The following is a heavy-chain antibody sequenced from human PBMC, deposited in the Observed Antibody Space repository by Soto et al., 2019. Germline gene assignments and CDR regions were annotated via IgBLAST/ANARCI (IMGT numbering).Heavy chain of an antibody. V-gene: IGHV4-34*02. CDR1: GGSFDDFY. CDR3: ARGQLVWYGDLTPYYRDMDV. Sequence: QVHLQQWGAGLLRPSETLSLTCAFYGGSFDDFYWSWVRQSPGKGLEWIGEISHDGGTNYSPSLASRISISADTSKIQFSLHLKSVTAADTGLYFCARGQLVWYGDLTPYYRDMDVWGQGTTVTVSS. CDR2: ISHDGGT. D-gene: IGHD3-10*01. J-gene: IGHJ6*02.